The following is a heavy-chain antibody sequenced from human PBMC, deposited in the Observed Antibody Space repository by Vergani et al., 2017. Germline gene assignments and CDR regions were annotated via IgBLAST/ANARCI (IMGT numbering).Heavy chain of an antibody. CDR3: ATKSCGTPGCQIGYFRE. Sequence: QVHLVESGGGVVQPGRSLRLSCVVSGCTSSYYGMHWVRQAPGKGLEWVAVISYDGTQKYYADPVKGRFTISRDNSKSTLYLQMNSLRTEDTAVYYCATKSCGTPGCQIGYFREWGQGTLVTVSS. J-gene: IGHJ1*01. D-gene: IGHD1-1*01. CDR1: GCTSSYYG. CDR2: ISYDGTQK. V-gene: IGHV3-30*03.